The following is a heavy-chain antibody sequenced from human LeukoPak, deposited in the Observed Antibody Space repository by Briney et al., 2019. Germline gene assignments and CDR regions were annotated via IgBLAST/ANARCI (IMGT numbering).Heavy chain of an antibody. CDR2: IYYSGGT. CDR3: ARGWDCSSTSCYARFDY. CDR1: GGSISSSSYY. D-gene: IGHD2-2*01. V-gene: IGHV4-39*07. Sequence: KTSETLSLTCTVSGGSISSSSYYWGWIRQPPGKGLEWIGNIYYSGGTYCNPSLKSRVTISVDTSKNQFSLKLSSVTAADTAVYYCARGWDCSSTSCYARFDYWGQGTLVTVSS. J-gene: IGHJ4*02.